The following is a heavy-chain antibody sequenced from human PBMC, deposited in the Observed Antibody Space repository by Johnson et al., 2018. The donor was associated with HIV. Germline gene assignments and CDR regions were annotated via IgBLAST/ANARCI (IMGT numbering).Heavy chain of an antibody. CDR2: IKSKTDGGTT. CDR1: GFAFNTYW. Sequence: EQLVESGGGLVQPGGSLRLSCVVSGFAFNTYWMHWVRQAPGKGLEWVGRIKSKTDGGTTEFAAPVKGRFTISRDNSKNTLYLQMNSLRAEDTAVYYCARARAYSGYDDAFDIWGQGTMVTVSS. D-gene: IGHD5-12*01. V-gene: IGHV3-15*01. CDR3: ARARAYSGYDDAFDI. J-gene: IGHJ3*02.